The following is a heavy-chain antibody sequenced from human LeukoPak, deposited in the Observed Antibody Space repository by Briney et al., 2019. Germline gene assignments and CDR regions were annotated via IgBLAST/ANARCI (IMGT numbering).Heavy chain of an antibody. V-gene: IGHV4-4*02. J-gene: IGHJ4*02. D-gene: IGHD4-23*01. CDR2: IYHTGTT. CDR1: RGSIMTTHW. CDR3: AAWGVDYGGNFDYSDY. Sequence: SETLSLTCTVSRGSIMTTHWWSWVRQPPGKGLEWIGEIYHTGTTNYSPSLKSRLTISIDRSSNQFSLRLTSVTAADTATYYCAAWGVDYGGNFDYSDYWGQGTLVTVSS.